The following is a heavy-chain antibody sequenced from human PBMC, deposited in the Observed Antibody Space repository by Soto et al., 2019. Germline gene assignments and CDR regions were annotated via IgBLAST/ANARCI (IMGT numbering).Heavy chain of an antibody. CDR1: GYTFTSYA. D-gene: IGHD3-9*01. CDR3: AIDGNDILTAIPPIGY. J-gene: IGHJ4*02. CDR2: INAGNGNT. Sequence: ASVKVSCKASGYTFTSYAMHWVRQAPGQRLEWMGWINAGNGNTKYSQKFQGRVTITRDTSASTAYMELSSLRSEDTAVYYCAIDGNDILTAIPPIGYWGQGTLVTVSS. V-gene: IGHV1-3*01.